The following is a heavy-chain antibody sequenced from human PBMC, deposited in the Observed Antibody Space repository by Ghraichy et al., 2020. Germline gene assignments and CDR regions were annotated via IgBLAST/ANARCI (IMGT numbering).Heavy chain of an antibody. CDR2: ISRSGRDT. CDR1: GFTFRDHY. J-gene: IGHJ5*02. Sequence: GGSLRLSCAASGFTFRDHYMSWIRQAPGKGLEWVSLISRSGRDTNYAESVRGRFTISRDDAKSSLYLQLNSLRAEDTAVYYCVGEGQALGKSGFDVWGQGTLVTVSS. D-gene: IGHD6-25*01. CDR3: VGEGQALGKSGFDV. V-gene: IGHV3-11*06.